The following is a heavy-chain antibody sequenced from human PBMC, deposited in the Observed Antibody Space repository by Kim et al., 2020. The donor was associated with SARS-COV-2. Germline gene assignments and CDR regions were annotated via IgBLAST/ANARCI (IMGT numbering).Heavy chain of an antibody. Sequence: GGSLRLSCVGSGFSFSRFDMSWVRQRPGKGLEWVAATGTTDNTFDSFSAKGRFSVSREDATSSFYLQMNSLTAGDTAVYDCARSNAVARFRLDVWGKGTTVLVFS. D-gene: IGHD3-3*01. J-gene: IGHJ6*04. V-gene: IGHV3-13*04. CDR1: GFSFSRFD. CDR3: ARSNAVARFRLDV. CDR2: TGTTDNT.